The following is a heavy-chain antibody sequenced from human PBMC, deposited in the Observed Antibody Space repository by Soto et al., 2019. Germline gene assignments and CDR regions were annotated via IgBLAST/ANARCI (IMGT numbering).Heavy chain of an antibody. CDR1: GFTFSNDD. J-gene: IGHJ4*02. CDR2: ITAGGFNT. D-gene: IGHD5-12*01. Sequence: EVQLLESGGDLVQPGGSLRLSCVASGFTFSNDDLSWVRQASGKGLELVSAITAGGFNTYYADSVKGRFTISRDNSKNTLYLQMNSLRAEDTAVYYCAKNIGAFSSYANFDYWGQGTLVTVSS. V-gene: IGHV3-23*01. CDR3: AKNIGAFSSYANFDY.